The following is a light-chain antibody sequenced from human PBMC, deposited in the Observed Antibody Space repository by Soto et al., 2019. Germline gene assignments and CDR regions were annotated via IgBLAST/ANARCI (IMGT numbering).Light chain of an antibody. Sequence: QSALTQPRSVSGSPGQSVTISCTGTSSDVGTYNYVSWYQQQPGKAPKLMISDVNKRPSGVPDRFSGSKSGNTASLTISGLQAEDEADYYCCSYAGSYTWVFGGGTKLTVL. J-gene: IGLJ3*02. CDR1: SSDVGTYNY. CDR3: CSYAGSYTWV. V-gene: IGLV2-11*01. CDR2: DVN.